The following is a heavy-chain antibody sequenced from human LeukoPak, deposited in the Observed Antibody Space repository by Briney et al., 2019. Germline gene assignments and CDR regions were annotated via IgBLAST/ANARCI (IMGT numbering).Heavy chain of an antibody. CDR3: ARLVYRGSRTKSDGFGI. D-gene: IGHD6-13*01. V-gene: IGHV4-39*02. CDR2: IFYSGTT. Sequence: SETLSLTCTVSGGSISSSSFYWGWIRQPPGKGLEWVASIFYSGTTSYNPSLKSRVTISVDTSKNRFSLKLTSVTAADTAVYYCARLVYRGSRTKSDGFGIWGQGAMVTVSA. J-gene: IGHJ3*02. CDR1: GGSISSSSFY.